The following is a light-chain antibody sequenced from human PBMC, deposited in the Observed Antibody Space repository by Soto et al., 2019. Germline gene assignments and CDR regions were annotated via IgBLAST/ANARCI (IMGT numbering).Light chain of an antibody. V-gene: IGLV1-51*01. CDR3: GTWDRSLRAGV. CDR2: NNN. J-gene: IGLJ2*01. CDR1: SSNIGSNY. Sequence: QAVVTQPPSVSAAPGQKVTISCAGSSSNIGSNYVSWYQQIPGTAPKLLIYNNNERPSGIPDRFSGSKSDTSASLDITGLQAGDEADYYCGTWDRSLRAGVFGGGTKLTVL.